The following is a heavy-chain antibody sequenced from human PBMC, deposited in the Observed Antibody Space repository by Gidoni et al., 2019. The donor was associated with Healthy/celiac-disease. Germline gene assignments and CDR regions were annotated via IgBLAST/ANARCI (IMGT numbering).Heavy chain of an antibody. J-gene: IGHJ4*02. Sequence: EVQLLESGGGLVQPGGSLRLSCSASVFTFSSYAMSCVRQAPGKGLEWVSAISGSGGSTYYADSVKCRFTISIDTSKTRLYLHMNSLSVEDTAVYYCAKNGSSCWYGPESPGFDYWGQGTLVTVSS. CDR3: AKNGSSCWYGPESPGFDY. D-gene: IGHD6-19*01. V-gene: IGHV3-23*01. CDR1: VFTFSSYA. CDR2: ISGSGGST.